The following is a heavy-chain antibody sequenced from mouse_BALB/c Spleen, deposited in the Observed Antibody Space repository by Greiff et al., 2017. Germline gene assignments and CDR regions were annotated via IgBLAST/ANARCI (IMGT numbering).Heavy chain of an antibody. CDR1: GYTFTSYW. J-gene: IGHJ3*01. D-gene: IGHD2-4*01. CDR2: INPSTGYT. Sequence: VKLQESGAELAKPGASVKMSCKASGYTFTSYWMHWVKQRPGQGLEWIGYINPSTGYTEYNQKFKDKATLTADKSSSTAYMQLSSLTSEDSAVYYCARIYYDYDGFAYWSQGTLVTVSA. CDR3: ARIYYDYDGFAY. V-gene: IGHV1-7*01.